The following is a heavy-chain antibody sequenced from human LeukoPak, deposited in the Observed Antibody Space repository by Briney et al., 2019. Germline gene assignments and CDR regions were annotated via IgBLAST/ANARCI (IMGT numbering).Heavy chain of an antibody. J-gene: IGHJ6*02. CDR1: GYTFTGYY. D-gene: IGHD6-13*01. Sequence: ASVKVSCKASGYTFTGYYMHWVRQAPGQGLEWMGWINPNSGGTNYAQKFQGRVTMTRDTSISTAYMELSRLRSDDTAVYCCARDDVVAAAGPYYYGMDVWGQGTTVTVSS. CDR2: INPNSGGT. CDR3: ARDDVVAAAGPYYYGMDV. V-gene: IGHV1-2*02.